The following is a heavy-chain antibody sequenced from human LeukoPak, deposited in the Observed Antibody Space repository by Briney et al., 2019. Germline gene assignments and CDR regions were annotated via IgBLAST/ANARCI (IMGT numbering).Heavy chain of an antibody. CDR2: ISYDGSNK. D-gene: IGHD3-22*01. V-gene: IGHV3-30*04. CDR1: GFTFSSYA. CDR3: ARVPGYDSSGYFDY. Sequence: GGSLRLSCAASGFTFSSYAMHWVRLAPGKGLEWVAVISYDGSNKYYADSVKGRFTISRDNSKNTLYLQMNSLRAEDTAVYYCARVPGYDSSGYFDYWGQGTLVTVSS. J-gene: IGHJ4*02.